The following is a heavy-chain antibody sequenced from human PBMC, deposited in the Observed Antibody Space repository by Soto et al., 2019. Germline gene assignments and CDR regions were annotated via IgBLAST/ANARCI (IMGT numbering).Heavy chain of an antibody. CDR1: GFTFSNAW. CDR2: IKSKTDGGTT. Sequence: VGSLRLSCAASGFTFSNAWMNWVRQAPGKGLEWVGRIKSKTDGGTTDYAAPVKGRFTISRGDSKNTLYLQMNSLKTEDTAVYYCTTGAPRKAAPVDYWGQGTLVTVSS. CDR3: TTGAPRKAAPVDY. D-gene: IGHD2-15*01. V-gene: IGHV3-15*07. J-gene: IGHJ4*02.